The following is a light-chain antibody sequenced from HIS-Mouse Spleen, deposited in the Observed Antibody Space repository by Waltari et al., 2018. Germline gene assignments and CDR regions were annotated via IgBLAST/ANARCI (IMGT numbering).Light chain of an antibody. CDR1: QSISSW. Sequence: DIQMTQSPSTLSASVGDRDTITCRASQSISSWLAWDQQKPGKAPKLLIYKASSLESGVPSRFSGSGSGTEFTLTISSLQPDDFATYYCQQYNSYSTFGQGTKLEIK. CDR2: KAS. V-gene: IGKV1-5*03. CDR3: QQYNSYST. J-gene: IGKJ2*01.